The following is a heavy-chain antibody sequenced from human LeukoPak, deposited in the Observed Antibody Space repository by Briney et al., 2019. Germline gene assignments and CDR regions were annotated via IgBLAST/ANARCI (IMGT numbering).Heavy chain of an antibody. J-gene: IGHJ3*02. CDR2: ISGRSSST. CDR3: AKDPVNWGQDSGTFDI. CDR1: GFTFSSSA. D-gene: IGHD3-16*01. V-gene: IGHV3-23*01. Sequence: GGSLRLSCAASGFTFSSSAMSWVRQVPGKGLEWVSTISGRSSSTYYADSVKGRFTISRDNSKSTLFLQMHSLRADDTAVYYCAKDPVNWGQDSGTFDIWGQGTMVSVSS.